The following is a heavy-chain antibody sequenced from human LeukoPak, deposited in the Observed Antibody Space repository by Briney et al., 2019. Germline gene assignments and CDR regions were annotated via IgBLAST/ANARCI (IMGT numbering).Heavy chain of an antibody. CDR1: GYNLNTYH. V-gene: IGHV1-46*02. Sequence: GASVKVSCKASGYNLNTYHMHWVRQAPGQGLEWMRIITSTGTTTICAQKFQGRVTMTRDTSTSTVYMDLSSLRSDDTAVYYCATEYVRTHYFDWWGQGTLVTVSS. J-gene: IGHJ4*02. CDR3: ATEYVRTHYFDW. D-gene: IGHD3-16*01. CDR2: ITSTGTTT.